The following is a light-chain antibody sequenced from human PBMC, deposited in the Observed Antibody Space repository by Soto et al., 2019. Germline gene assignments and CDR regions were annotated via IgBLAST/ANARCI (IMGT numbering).Light chain of an antibody. CDR2: GSS. CDR3: QHYDNTPPSVT. CDR1: QSLTSAY. V-gene: IGKV3-20*01. Sequence: EIVLTQSPNTLSLSPGERATLSCRASQSLTSAYLVWYQQKPGLAPRLLIYGSSNRATGIPDRFSGSGSGTDFTLTISRLEPEDCAVYYCQHYDNTPPSVTFGPGTKVDIK. J-gene: IGKJ3*01.